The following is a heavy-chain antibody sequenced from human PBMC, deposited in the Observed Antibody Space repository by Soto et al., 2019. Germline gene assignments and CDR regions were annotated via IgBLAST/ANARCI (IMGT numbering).Heavy chain of an antibody. J-gene: IGHJ1*01. CDR2: IKSKVNGGTT. CDR1: GFTFSNAW. V-gene: IGHV3-15*05. CDR3: TTDDPINKY. Sequence: GGSLRLSCAASGFTFSNAWMSWVRQAPGKGLEWVGRIKSKVNGGTTEYAAPVKGRFAISRDDSRYTVHLQMNSLKTEDTAVYYCTTDDPINKYWGQGTLVTVSS.